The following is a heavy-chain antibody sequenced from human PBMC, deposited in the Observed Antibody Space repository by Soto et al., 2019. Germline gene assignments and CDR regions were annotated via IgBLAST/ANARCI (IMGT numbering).Heavy chain of an antibody. V-gene: IGHV1-69*06. CDR3: ARGFAYSSSWFDL. J-gene: IGHJ5*02. CDR2: IVPMFGTT. D-gene: IGHD6-13*01. CDR1: GGTFGSYA. Sequence: QVQLVQSGAEVKKPGSSVTVSCKASGGTFGSYAVSWVRQAPGQGLEWMGGIVPMFGTTHYAQKFQGRVTITADKSTSTAYMELCSLRSEDTAVYYCARGFAYSSSWFDLWGQGTLVTVSS.